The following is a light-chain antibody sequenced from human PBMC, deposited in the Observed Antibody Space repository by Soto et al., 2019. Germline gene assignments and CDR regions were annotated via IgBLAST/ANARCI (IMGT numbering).Light chain of an antibody. Sequence: EIVLTQSPGTLSLAPGERATLSCRPSQSVSSSYLAWYQQKPGQAPRLLIHGASSRETGVPDRFSGGGSGTDFTLAISRLEPEDFAAYYCQQCHSSPITFGGGTRLEIK. CDR2: GAS. CDR1: QSVSSSY. CDR3: QQCHSSPIT. J-gene: IGKJ5*01. V-gene: IGKV3-20*01.